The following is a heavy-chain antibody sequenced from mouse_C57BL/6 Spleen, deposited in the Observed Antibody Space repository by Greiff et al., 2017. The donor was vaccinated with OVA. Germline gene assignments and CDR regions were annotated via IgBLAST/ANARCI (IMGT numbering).Heavy chain of an antibody. CDR3: ARGGYCYGSSPHWYFDV. J-gene: IGHJ1*03. V-gene: IGHV1-85*01. CDR1: GYTFTSYD. CDR2: IYPRDGST. D-gene: IGHD1-1*01. Sequence: QVQLQQSGPELVKPGASVKLSCKASGYTFTSYDINWVKQRPGQGLEWIGWIYPRDGSTKYNEKFKGKATLTVDNSYSTAYLEIHSLPSEDSAVYFCARGGYCYGSSPHWYFDVWGTGTTVTVSS.